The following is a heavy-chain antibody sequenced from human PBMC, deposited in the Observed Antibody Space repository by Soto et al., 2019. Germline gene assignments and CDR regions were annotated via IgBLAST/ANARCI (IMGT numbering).Heavy chain of an antibody. J-gene: IGHJ4*02. CDR2: IYYSGST. Sequence: SETLSLTCTVSGGSISSYYWSWIRQPPGKGLEWIGYIYYSGSTNYNPSLKSRVTISVDTSKNEFSLNLSSVTAADTAVYYCARQDSGYDGLDYWGQGTLVTVSS. CDR3: ARQDSGYDGLDY. CDR1: GGSISSYY. V-gene: IGHV4-59*08. D-gene: IGHD5-12*01.